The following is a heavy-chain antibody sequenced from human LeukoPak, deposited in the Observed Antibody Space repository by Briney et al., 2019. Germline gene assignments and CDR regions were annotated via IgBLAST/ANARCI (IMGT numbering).Heavy chain of an antibody. CDR2: IKQDGSEK. J-gene: IGHJ3*02. Sequence: PGGSLRLSCAASGFTFSSYWMSWVRQAPGKGLEWVANIKQDGSEKYYVDSVKGRFTIFRDNAKNSLYLQINSLRAEDTAVYYCARAVIEEAFDIWGQGTMVTVSS. CDR3: ARAVIEEAFDI. V-gene: IGHV3-7*04. CDR1: GFTFSSYW.